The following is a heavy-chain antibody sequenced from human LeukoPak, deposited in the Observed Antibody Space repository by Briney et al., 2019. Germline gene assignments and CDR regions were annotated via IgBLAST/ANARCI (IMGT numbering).Heavy chain of an antibody. CDR2: ISAYNGNT. J-gene: IGHJ4*02. CDR1: GGTFSSYA. Sequence: GASVKVSCKASGGTFSSYAISWVRQAPGQGLEWMGWISAYNGNTNYAQKLQGRVTMTTDTSTSTAYMELRSLGSDDTAVYYCARDPSGGSGSYYGYWGQGTLVTVSS. V-gene: IGHV1-18*01. D-gene: IGHD1-26*01. CDR3: ARDPSGGSGSYYGY.